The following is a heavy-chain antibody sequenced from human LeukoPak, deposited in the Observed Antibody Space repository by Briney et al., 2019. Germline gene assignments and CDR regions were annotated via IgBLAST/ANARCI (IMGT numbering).Heavy chain of an antibody. D-gene: IGHD2-15*01. J-gene: IGHJ4*02. V-gene: IGHV3-21*01. CDR1: GFTFNNYA. CDR2: ITSSSSYI. CDR3: ARAVGCSGGSWYSGY. Sequence: GGSLRLSCAASGFTFNNYAMNCVRQAPGKGLEWVSSITSSSSYIYYADSVKGRFTISRDNAKNSLYLQMNSLTAEDTAVYYCARAVGCSGGSWYSGYWGPGTLVTVSS.